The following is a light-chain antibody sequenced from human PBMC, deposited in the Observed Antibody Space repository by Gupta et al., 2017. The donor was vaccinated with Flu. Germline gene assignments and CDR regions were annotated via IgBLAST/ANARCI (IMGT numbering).Light chain of an antibody. V-gene: IGKV3-20*01. CDR3: QQYGSSPQT. CDR2: GAS. CDR1: QIVSSSY. J-gene: IGKJ4*01. Sequence: EIVLTQSPGTLSLTPGGRATLSCRASQIVSSSYLAWYQQKPGQAPRLLIYGASSRATGIPDRFSGSGSGTDFTLTISRLEPEDFVVYYCQQYGSSPQTFGGGTKVEIK.